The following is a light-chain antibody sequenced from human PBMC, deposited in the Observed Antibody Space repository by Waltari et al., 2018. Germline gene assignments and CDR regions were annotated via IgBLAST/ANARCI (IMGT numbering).Light chain of an antibody. CDR2: EVS. CDR3: CSYAGSYTHVV. CDR1: SSDVGGYNY. J-gene: IGLJ2*01. V-gene: IGLV2-11*01. Sequence: QSALTQPRSVSGSPGQSVTISCTGTSSDVGGYNYVSWYQPHPGKAPKLMIYEVSKLPSWVPDRFSGSKSGNTASLTISGLQAEDEADYYCCSYAGSYTHVVFGGGTKLTVL.